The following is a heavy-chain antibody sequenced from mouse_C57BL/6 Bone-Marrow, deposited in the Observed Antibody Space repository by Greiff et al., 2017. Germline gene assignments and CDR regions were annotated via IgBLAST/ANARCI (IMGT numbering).Heavy chain of an antibody. CDR3: ARWKITTVVSDY. CDR1: GYTFTSYW. CDR2: INPSNGGT. V-gene: IGHV1-53*01. Sequence: VQLQQPGTELVKPGASVKLSCKASGYTFTSYWMHWVKQRPGQGLEWLGNINPSNGGTTSNEKFKSKATLTVDKSSSTAYMHLSSLTYEGSAVYYCARWKITTVVSDYWGQGTTVTVSA. D-gene: IGHD1-1*01. J-gene: IGHJ2*01.